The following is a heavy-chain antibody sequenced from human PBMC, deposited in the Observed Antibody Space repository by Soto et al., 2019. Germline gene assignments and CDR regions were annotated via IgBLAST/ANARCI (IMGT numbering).Heavy chain of an antibody. CDR1: GGCFSGYY. CDR2: INHSGST. Sequence: XETLWRTCAVYGGCFSGYYWSWIRQPPGKGLEWIGEINHSGSTNYNPSLKSRVTISVDTSKNQFSLKLSSVTAADTAVYYCARGRLAAAGQHYGMDVWGQGTTVIVSS. D-gene: IGHD6-13*01. CDR3: ARGRLAAAGQHYGMDV. J-gene: IGHJ6*02. V-gene: IGHV4-34*01.